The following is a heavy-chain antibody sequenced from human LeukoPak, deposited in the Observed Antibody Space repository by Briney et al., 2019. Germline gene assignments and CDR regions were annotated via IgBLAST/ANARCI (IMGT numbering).Heavy chain of an antibody. CDR3: ATDGSDCSGGSCYSYGMDV. V-gene: IGHV1-24*01. D-gene: IGHD2-15*01. CDR1: GYTLTELS. J-gene: IGHJ6*04. Sequence: ASVKVSCKVSGYTLTELSMHWVRQAPGKGLEWMGGFDPEDGETIYAQKFQGRVTVTEDTSTDTAYMELSSLRSEDTAVYYCATDGSDCSGGSCYSYGMDVWGKGTTVTVSS. CDR2: FDPEDGET.